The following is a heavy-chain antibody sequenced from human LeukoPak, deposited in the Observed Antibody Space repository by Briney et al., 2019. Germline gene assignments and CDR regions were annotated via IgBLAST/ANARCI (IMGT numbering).Heavy chain of an antibody. CDR2: ISPAGDT. Sequence: PGGSLRLSCAAPGFTFSNYDMHWVRQPTGKGLEWVSAISPAGDTYYSGSVKGRFTISRENAKNSLYLQMDSLRAGDTAVYYCARVTRAGVWAFDIWGQGTMVIVSS. CDR1: GFTFSNYD. D-gene: IGHD6-19*01. J-gene: IGHJ3*02. CDR3: ARVTRAGVWAFDI. V-gene: IGHV3-13*04.